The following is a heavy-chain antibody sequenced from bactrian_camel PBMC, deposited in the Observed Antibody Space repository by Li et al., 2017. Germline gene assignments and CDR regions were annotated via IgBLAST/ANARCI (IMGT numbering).Heavy chain of an antibody. CDR1: GFGVRDHC. Sequence: HVQLVESGGGSVQAGGSLTLSCEIYGFGVRDHCMGWFRQAPGQEREGVASVNWEGTSEYADSVKGRFAISQDNARNVLYLRMNNLQPEDTAMYFCAAGRPQRGLSCGGGTVWYWGQGTQVTVS. CDR3: AAGRPQRGLSCGGGTVWY. J-gene: IGHJ4*01. V-gene: IGHV3S6*01. D-gene: IGHD7*01. CDR2: VNWEGTS.